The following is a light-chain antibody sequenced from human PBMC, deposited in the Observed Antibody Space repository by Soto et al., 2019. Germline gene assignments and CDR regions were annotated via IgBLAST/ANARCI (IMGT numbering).Light chain of an antibody. CDR2: DAS. V-gene: IGKV3-15*01. CDR1: QSVSSSY. CDR3: QQYNNWPVT. Sequence: EIVLTQSPGTLSLSPGERATLSCRASQSVSSSYLAWYRQKPGQPPRLLIYDASTRATGVPARFGGSGSGTEFTLTISGLQSEDFATYYCQQYNNWPVTFGGGTKVDIK. J-gene: IGKJ4*01.